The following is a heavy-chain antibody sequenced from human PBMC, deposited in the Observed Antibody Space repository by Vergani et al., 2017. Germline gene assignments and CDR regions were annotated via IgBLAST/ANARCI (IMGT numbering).Heavy chain of an antibody. Sequence: EVQLVESGGGLVKPGESLRLSCVASGFTFGSYSMIWVRQAPGKGLEWVSSISSGSSYIYYADSVKGRFTISRDNAKNSLYLQMNSLRAEDTAVYYCARDLTRYSTASRRYFDYWGQGTLVTVSS. J-gene: IGHJ4*02. CDR3: ARDLTRYSTASRRYFDY. CDR2: ISSGSSYI. D-gene: IGHD5-12*01. CDR1: GFTFGSYS. V-gene: IGHV3-21*01.